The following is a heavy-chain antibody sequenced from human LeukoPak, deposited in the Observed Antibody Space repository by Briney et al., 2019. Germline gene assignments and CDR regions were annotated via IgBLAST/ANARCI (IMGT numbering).Heavy chain of an antibody. V-gene: IGHV1-2*02. CDR3: AKNPYEYYFDY. Sequence: GASVKVSCKASGYTFTSYDINWARQAPGQGLEWMGWINPNSGDTNYAQKFQGRVTMTRDTSISTAYMELSRLTSDDTAVYYCAKNPYEYYFDYWGQGTLVTVSS. CDR2: INPNSGDT. D-gene: IGHD5-12*01. J-gene: IGHJ4*02. CDR1: GYTFTSYD.